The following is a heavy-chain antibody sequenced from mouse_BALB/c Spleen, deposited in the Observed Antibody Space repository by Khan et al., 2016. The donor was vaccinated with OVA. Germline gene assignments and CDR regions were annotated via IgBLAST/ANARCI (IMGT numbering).Heavy chain of an antibody. V-gene: IGHV3-2*02. CDR3: ARSVTITTVVATDFDY. Sequence: VQLQQSGPGLVKPSQSLSLTCTVTGYSITSDYAWNWIRQFPGNKLEWMGYISYSGRTSYNPSLNSRISITRDTSKNQFWRQVNSVTTEDTATYSCARSVTITTVVATDFDYWGQGTTLTVSS. CDR1: GYSITSDYA. D-gene: IGHD1-1*01. J-gene: IGHJ2*01. CDR2: ISYSGRT.